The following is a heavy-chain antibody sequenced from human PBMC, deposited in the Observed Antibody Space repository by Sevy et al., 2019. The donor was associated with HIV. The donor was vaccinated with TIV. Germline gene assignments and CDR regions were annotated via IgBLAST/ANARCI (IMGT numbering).Heavy chain of an antibody. CDR3: ARDLLSSDWYYYYGMDV. CDR1: GFTFSSYW. D-gene: IGHD6-19*01. J-gene: IGHJ6*02. V-gene: IGHV3-74*01. Sequence: GGSLRLSCAASGFTFSSYWMHWVRQAPGKGLVWVSRINSDGSSTSYADSVKGRFTISRDNAKNTLYLQMNSLRAEDTAVYYCARDLLSSDWYYYYGMDVWGQGTTVTVSS. CDR2: INSDGSST.